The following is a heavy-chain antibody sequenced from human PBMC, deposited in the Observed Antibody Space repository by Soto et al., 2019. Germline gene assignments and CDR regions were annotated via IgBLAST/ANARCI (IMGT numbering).Heavy chain of an antibody. CDR2: IWYDGSNK. CDR1: GFTFSSYG. CDR3: ARDVGSSWPFDY. Sequence: QVQLVESGGGVVQPGRSLRLSCAASGFTFSSYGMHWVRQAPGKGLEWVAVIWYDGSNKYYADSVKGRFTISRDNSKNPLYPQMTSLRAEDTAVYYCARDVGSSWPFDYWGQGTLVTVSS. J-gene: IGHJ4*02. V-gene: IGHV3-33*01. D-gene: IGHD6-13*01.